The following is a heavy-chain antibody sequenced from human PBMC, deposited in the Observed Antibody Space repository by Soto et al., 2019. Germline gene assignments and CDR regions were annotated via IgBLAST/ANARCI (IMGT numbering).Heavy chain of an antibody. J-gene: IGHJ4*02. V-gene: IGHV3-30*18. CDR3: AKGGRQWLVTSDFNY. Sequence: VQLVESGGGVVQPGRSLRLSCAASGFNFSGYAMHWVRQAPGKGLEWVASVSHDGRNTHYADSVKGRFTISRDSYKNTFSLEMTSLRAEDTAVYYCAKGGRQWLVTSDFNYWGQGALVTVSS. CDR1: GFNFSGYA. D-gene: IGHD6-19*01. CDR2: VSHDGRNT.